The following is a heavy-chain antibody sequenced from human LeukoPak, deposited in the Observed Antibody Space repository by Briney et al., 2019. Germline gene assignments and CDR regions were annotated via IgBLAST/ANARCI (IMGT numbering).Heavy chain of an antibody. D-gene: IGHD1-1*01. CDR1: GITFSSHW. J-gene: IGHJ5*02. CDR3: AREQLEPSSHPFDP. CDR2: INSDGSRT. Sequence: GGSLRLSCAASGITFSSHWMHWVRQTPEKGLVWASRINSDGSRTTYADSVKGRFTISRDNAKNTLYLQMNSLRAEDTAVYYCAREQLEPSSHPFDPWGQGTLVTVSS. V-gene: IGHV3-74*03.